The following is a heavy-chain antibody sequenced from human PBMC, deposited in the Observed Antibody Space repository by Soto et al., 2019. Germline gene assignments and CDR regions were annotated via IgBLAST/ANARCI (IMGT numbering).Heavy chain of an antibody. CDR1: GGSISSYY. V-gene: IGHV4-59*01. CDR3: ARVVSALDF. J-gene: IGHJ4*02. Sequence: SETLSLTCTVSGGSISSYYWTWIRQPPGKGLEFIGHIYYSGTTSYNPSLESRVTISVDTSKNQFSLKLRSVAAADTAIYYCARVVSALDFWGQGTLVTVSS. CDR2: IYYSGTT. D-gene: IGHD2-21*01.